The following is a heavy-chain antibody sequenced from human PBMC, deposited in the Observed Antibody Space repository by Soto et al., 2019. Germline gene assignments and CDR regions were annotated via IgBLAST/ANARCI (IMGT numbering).Heavy chain of an antibody. CDR2: IIPIFGTA. V-gene: IGHV1-69*13. CDR3: ASGYCSSTSCPYYFDY. CDR1: GGTFSSYA. Sequence: SSVKVSCKASGGTFSSYAISWVRQAPGQGLEWMGGIIPIFGTANYAQKFQGRVTITADESTSTAYMELSSLRSEDTAVYYCASGYCSSTSCPYYFDYWGQGTLVTVSS. J-gene: IGHJ4*02. D-gene: IGHD2-2*03.